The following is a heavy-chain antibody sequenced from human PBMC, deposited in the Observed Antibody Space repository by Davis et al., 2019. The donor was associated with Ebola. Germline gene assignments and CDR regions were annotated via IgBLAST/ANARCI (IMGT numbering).Heavy chain of an antibody. Sequence: SETLSLTCTVSGGSISSSSYYWGWIRQPPGKGLEWIGSIYYSGSTYYNPSLKSRVTISVDTSKNQFSLKLSSVTAADTAVYYCARTRGDYAWFDPWGQGTLVTVSS. CDR1: GGSISSSSYY. J-gene: IGHJ5*02. CDR2: IYYSGST. D-gene: IGHD4-17*01. V-gene: IGHV4-39*01. CDR3: ARTRGDYAWFDP.